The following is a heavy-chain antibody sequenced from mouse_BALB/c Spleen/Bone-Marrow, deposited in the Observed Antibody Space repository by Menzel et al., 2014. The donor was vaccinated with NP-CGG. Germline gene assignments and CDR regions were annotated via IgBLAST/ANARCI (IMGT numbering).Heavy chain of an antibody. CDR2: IWAGGST. Sequence: QVQLQQSGPGLVAPSQSLSISCTVSGFSLISYGVHWVRQPPGQGLEWLGAIWAGGSTNYNSALMSRLTISKDNSKSQVFLKMNSLQTDDTAMYYCAREGRGYYGSGGAAMDYWGQGTKVTVSS. CDR1: GFSLISYG. CDR3: AREGRGYYGSGGAAMDY. V-gene: IGHV2-9*02. D-gene: IGHD1-1*01. J-gene: IGHJ4*01.